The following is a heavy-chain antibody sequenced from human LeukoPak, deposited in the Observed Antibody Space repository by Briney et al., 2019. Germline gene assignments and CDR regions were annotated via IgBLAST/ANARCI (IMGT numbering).Heavy chain of an antibody. Sequence: ASVKVSCKASGYTFSGYYIHWVRQAPGKGLEWMGGFDPEDGETIYAQKFQGRVTMTEDTSTDTAYMELSSLRSEDTAVYYCARGHYYGSGSYYKMDYWGQGTLVTVSS. D-gene: IGHD3-10*01. CDR1: GYTFSGYY. J-gene: IGHJ4*02. CDR3: ARGHYYGSGSYYKMDY. CDR2: FDPEDGET. V-gene: IGHV1-24*01.